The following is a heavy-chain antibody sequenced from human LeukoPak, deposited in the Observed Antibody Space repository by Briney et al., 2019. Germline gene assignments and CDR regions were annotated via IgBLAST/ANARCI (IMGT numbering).Heavy chain of an antibody. CDR3: ARVGPYYYDSSGYSEGDWYFDL. J-gene: IGHJ2*01. CDR2: IYYSGST. D-gene: IGHD3-22*01. Sequence: SETLSLTCTVSGGSISSNSYYWGWIRQPLGKELEWIGSIYYSGSTYYNPSLKSRVTISVDTSKNQFSLKLSSVTAADTAVYYCARVGPYYYDSSGYSEGDWYFDLWGRGTLVTVSS. V-gene: IGHV4-39*07. CDR1: GGSISSNSYY.